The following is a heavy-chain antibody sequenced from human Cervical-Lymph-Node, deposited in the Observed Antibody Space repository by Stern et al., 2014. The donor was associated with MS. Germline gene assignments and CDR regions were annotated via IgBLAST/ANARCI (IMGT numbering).Heavy chain of an antibody. Sequence: EDQLVASGGGVIQPGGSLRLSCTASGFTVSRDYMTWVRQAPGQGLEWVSLITNVGSTFYTDSVKGRFTISRDDSKNTVYLHMTSLRAEDTAMYYCARDTSSPERSDWWGQGTLVTVSS. CDR3: ARDTSSPERSDW. D-gene: IGHD1-1*01. CDR2: ITNVGST. J-gene: IGHJ4*02. CDR1: GFTVSRDY. V-gene: IGHV3-53*01.